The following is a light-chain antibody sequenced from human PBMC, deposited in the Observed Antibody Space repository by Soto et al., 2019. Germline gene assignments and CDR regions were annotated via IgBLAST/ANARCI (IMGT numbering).Light chain of an antibody. V-gene: IGLV3-21*02. Sequence: SYGLTQPPSVSLAPGQTAKITCVGDKIGSKIVHWYKQRPGQAPVAVVFDATDRPSGIPDRISASRSGDTATLTISRVDAGDEADYYCQVWASTAEFFVFGSGTKITVL. J-gene: IGLJ1*01. CDR1: KIGSKI. CDR3: QVWASTAEFFV. CDR2: DAT.